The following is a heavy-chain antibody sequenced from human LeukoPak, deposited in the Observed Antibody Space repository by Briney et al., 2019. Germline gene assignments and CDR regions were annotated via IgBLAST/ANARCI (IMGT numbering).Heavy chain of an antibody. CDR2: IYSSGST. CDR1: GDSISNYY. V-gene: IGHV4-4*07. D-gene: IGHD5-18*01. J-gene: IGHJ4*02. Sequence: SETLSLTCSVSGDSISNYYWSWIRQSAGKGLEWIGRIYSSGSTDYNPSLKSRVSMSVDTSKNQFSLKLSSVTAADTAVYYCARDKRRYSYGSGGTHFDYWGQGTLVTVSS. CDR3: ARDKRRYSYGSGGTHFDY.